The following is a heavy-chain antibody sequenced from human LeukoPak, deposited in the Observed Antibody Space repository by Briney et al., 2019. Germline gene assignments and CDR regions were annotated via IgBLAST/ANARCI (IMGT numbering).Heavy chain of an antibody. V-gene: IGHV3-30*18. D-gene: IGHD1-26*01. CDR1: GFTFSSYG. CDR2: ISYDGSNK. Sequence: GGSLRLSCAASGFTFSSYGMHWVRQAPGKGLEWVAVISYDGSNKYYADSVKGRFTISRDNSKNTLYLQMNSLRAEDTAVYYCAKDPGELYYFDYWGQGTLVTVSS. J-gene: IGHJ4*02. CDR3: AKDPGELYYFDY.